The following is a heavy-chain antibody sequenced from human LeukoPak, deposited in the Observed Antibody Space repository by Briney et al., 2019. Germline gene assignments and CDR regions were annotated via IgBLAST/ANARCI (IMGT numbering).Heavy chain of an antibody. V-gene: IGHV3-48*03. J-gene: IGHJ4*02. D-gene: IGHD1-26*01. CDR1: GFTFSSYE. Sequence: GGSLRLSCTASGFTFSSYEMNWVRQAPGKGLEWVSYISSSGSTIYYADSVKGRFTISRDNAKNSLYLQMNSLRAEDTAVYYCASSSGSYYGGFDYWGQGTLVTVSS. CDR2: ISSSGSTI. CDR3: ASSSGSYYGGFDY.